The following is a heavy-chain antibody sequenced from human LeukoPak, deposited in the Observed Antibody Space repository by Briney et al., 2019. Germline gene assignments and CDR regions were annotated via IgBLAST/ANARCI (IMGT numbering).Heavy chain of an antibody. D-gene: IGHD3-10*01. CDR3: ARGQLGSGMDDP. V-gene: IGHV4-59*01. Sequence: SETLSLTCTVTGVSITSYHWSWIRRPTGKGLEWIGYISYSGSANYNPSLKSRATILLDTSKNQFSLRLTSVTPADTAVYYCARGQLGSGMDDPWGQGTLVTVSS. CDR2: ISYSGSA. CDR1: GVSITSYH. J-gene: IGHJ5*02.